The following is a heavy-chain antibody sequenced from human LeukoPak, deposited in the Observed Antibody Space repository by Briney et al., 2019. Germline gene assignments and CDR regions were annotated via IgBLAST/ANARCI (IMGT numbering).Heavy chain of an antibody. D-gene: IGHD3-22*01. CDR1: GFTFSSYA. CDR2: ISGSGGST. CDR3: ARDRSPYYYDSSGWFY. V-gene: IGHV3-23*01. J-gene: IGHJ4*02. Sequence: GGSLRLSCAASGFTFSSYAMSWVRQAPGKGLEWVSAISGSGGSTYYADSVKGRFTISKDNSKNTLYLQINSLRAEDTAVYYCARDRSPYYYDSSGWFYWGQGTLVTVSS.